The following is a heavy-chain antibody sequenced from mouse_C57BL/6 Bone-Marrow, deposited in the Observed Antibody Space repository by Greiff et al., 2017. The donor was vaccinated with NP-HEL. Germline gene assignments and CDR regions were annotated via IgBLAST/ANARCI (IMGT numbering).Heavy chain of an antibody. CDR1: GYTFTSYW. D-gene: IGHD3-2*02. V-gene: IGHV1-53*01. CDR2: INPSNGGT. J-gene: IGHJ4*01. Sequence: QVQLQQPGTELVKPGASVKLSCKASGYTFTSYWMHWVKQRPGQGLEWIGNINPSNGGTNYNEKFKSKATLTADKSSSAAYMQLSSLTSEDSAVYYCALDSSGYFYAMDYWGQGTSVTVSS. CDR3: ALDSSGYFYAMDY.